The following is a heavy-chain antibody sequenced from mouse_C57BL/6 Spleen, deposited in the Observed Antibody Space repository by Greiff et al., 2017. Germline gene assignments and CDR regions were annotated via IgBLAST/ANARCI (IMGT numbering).Heavy chain of an antibody. V-gene: IGHV1-55*01. CDR2: IYPGSGST. Sequence: QVHVKQPGAELVKPGASVKMSCKASGYTFTSYWLTWVKQRPGQGLEWIGDIYPGSGSTNYNEKFKSKATLTVDTSSSTAYMQLSSLTSEDSAVYYCARSAQARVWFAYWGQGTLVTVSA. D-gene: IGHD3-2*02. CDR3: ARSAQARVWFAY. J-gene: IGHJ3*01. CDR1: GYTFTSYW.